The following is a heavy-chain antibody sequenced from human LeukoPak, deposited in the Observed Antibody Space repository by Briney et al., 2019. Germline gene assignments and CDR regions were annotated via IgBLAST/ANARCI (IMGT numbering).Heavy chain of an antibody. V-gene: IGHV3-23*01. D-gene: IGHD3-10*01. Sequence: GGSLRLSCVVSGFTFSGYGLTWVRQAPGKGLEWVSSVTGSGLNTYYGDSVKGRFAISRDNSRNTLYLQMNSLRGEDTAIYYCAKGLRSLDYWGQGTLVSVSS. CDR2: VTGSGLNT. CDR3: AKGLRSLDY. J-gene: IGHJ4*02. CDR1: GFTFSGYG.